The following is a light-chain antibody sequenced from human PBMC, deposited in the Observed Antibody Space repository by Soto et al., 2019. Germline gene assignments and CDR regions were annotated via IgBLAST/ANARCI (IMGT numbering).Light chain of an antibody. CDR2: GGF. Sequence: IVLTQSPGTLSVSPGERVILSCRASQTLRNKLAWYQQKPGQAPRLLIYGGFTRATGIPARFSGSGSGTEFTLTLNRLQSEDFAIYYCQQHNAWPLTFGPGTKLDLK. J-gene: IGKJ3*01. CDR3: QQHNAWPLT. V-gene: IGKV3-15*01. CDR1: QTLRNK.